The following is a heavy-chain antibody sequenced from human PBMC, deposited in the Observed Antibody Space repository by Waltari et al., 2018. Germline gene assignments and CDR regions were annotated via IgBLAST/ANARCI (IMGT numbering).Heavy chain of an antibody. Sequence: QVQLVQSGAEVKKPGSSVKVSCKASGGTFSRYAISWVRQAPGQGLEWMGGIIPIFGTANYAQKFQGRVTITTDESTSTAYMELSSLRSEDTAVYYCATRSLINCSGGSCPYYFDYWGQGTLVTVSS. V-gene: IGHV1-69*05. CDR2: IIPIFGTA. D-gene: IGHD2-15*01. CDR3: ATRSLINCSGGSCPYYFDY. CDR1: GGTFSRYA. J-gene: IGHJ4*02.